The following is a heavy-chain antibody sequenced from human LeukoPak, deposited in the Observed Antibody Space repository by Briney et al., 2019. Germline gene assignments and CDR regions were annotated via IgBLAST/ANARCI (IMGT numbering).Heavy chain of an antibody. V-gene: IGHV4-61*02. J-gene: IGHJ5*02. CDR3: ASCFLGLNWFDP. D-gene: IGHD2-15*01. CDR1: GGSISSGSYY. CDR2: IYTSGST. Sequence: SQTLSLTCTVSGGSISSGSYYWSWIRQPAGKGLEWIGRIYTSGSTNYNPSLKSRVTISVDTSKNQFSLKLSAVTAADTAVYSCASCFLGLNWFDPWGQGTLVTVSS.